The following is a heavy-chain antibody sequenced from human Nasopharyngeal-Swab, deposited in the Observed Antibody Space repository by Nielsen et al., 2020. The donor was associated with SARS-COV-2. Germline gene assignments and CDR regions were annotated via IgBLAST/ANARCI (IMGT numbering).Heavy chain of an antibody. J-gene: IGHJ3*02. CDR2: IDWDDDK. V-gene: IGHV2-70*20. CDR1: GFSLSTSGLC. Sequence: SGDTLVKPTQTLTLTCTFSGFSLSTSGLCVSWVRRPPGKALEWLAPIDWDDDKYYSTSLKTRLTIPKDTSKTTVVLTMTNMDPVDTATYYRARRVGDSSGYHAFDIWGQGTMVTVSS. D-gene: IGHD3-22*01. CDR3: ARRVGDSSGYHAFDI.